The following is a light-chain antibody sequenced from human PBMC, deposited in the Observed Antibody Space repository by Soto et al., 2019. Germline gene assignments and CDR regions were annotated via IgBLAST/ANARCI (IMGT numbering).Light chain of an antibody. Sequence: TIKCLSSQFVSSFLGWYQQKPGKVPKLLIFDVSILASGVPSRFSGSRSGTEFTLALRCLQPYDFATYYCQRYNRYSWRVAQGTKVEIK. CDR2: DVS. CDR1: QFVSSF. CDR3: QRYNRYSWR. V-gene: IGKV1-5*01. J-gene: IGKJ1*01.